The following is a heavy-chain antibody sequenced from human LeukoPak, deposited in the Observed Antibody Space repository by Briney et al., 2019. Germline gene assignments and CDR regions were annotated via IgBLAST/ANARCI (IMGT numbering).Heavy chain of an antibody. J-gene: IGHJ5*02. CDR2: IYYSGST. D-gene: IGHD6-6*01. CDR1: GGPISCGDDY. V-gene: IGHV4-30-4*08. CDR3: ARLSYSSSSCWFDP. Sequence: SQTLSLTCTVSGGPISCGDDYWSWIRQPPGKGLEWIGYIYYSGSTYYNPSLKSQVTLSVDTSKNQFSLKLSSVPAADTAVYYCARLSYSSSSCWFDPWGQGTLVTVSS.